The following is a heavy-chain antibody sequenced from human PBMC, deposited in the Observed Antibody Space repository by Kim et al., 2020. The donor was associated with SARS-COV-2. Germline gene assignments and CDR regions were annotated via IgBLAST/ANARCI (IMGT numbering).Heavy chain of an antibody. CDR3: KGGYDYQDAFDI. D-gene: IGHD5-12*01. V-gene: IGHV1-69*13. Sequence: SVKVSCKASGGTFSSYAISWVRQAPGQGLEWMGGIIPIFGTANYAQKFQGRVTITADESTSTAYMELSSLRSEDTAVYYCKGGYDYQDAFDIWGQGTMVTVSS. CDR1: GGTFSSYA. CDR2: IIPIFGTA. J-gene: IGHJ3*02.